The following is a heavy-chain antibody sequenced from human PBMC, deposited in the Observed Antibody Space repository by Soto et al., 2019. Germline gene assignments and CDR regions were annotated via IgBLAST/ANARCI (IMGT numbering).Heavy chain of an antibody. J-gene: IGHJ3*02. CDR1: GGTFSSYA. CDR3: ARTGKEWLQLGAFDI. V-gene: IGHV1-69*12. CDR2: IIPIFGTA. Sequence: QVQLVQSGAEVKKPGSSVKVSCKASGGTFSSYAISWVRQAPGQGLEWMGGIIPIFGTANYAQKFQGRVTITADESMSTAYMERSSLRSEDTAVYYCARTGKEWLQLGAFDIWGQGTMVTVSS. D-gene: IGHD5-12*01.